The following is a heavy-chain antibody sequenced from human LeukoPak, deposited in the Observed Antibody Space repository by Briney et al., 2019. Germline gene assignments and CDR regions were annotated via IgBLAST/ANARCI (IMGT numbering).Heavy chain of an antibody. J-gene: IGHJ4*02. CDR2: INPNSGGT. CDR3: VRGGALYYDFWD. D-gene: IGHD3-3*01. CDR1: GYTFIGYY. V-gene: IGHV1-2*02. Sequence: ASVKVSCKASGYTFIGYYMHWVRQAPGQGLEWMGWINPNSGGTNYAQKFQGRVTMTRDTSISTAYMELSSPRSDDTAIYYCVRGGALYYDFWDWGQGTLVTVSS.